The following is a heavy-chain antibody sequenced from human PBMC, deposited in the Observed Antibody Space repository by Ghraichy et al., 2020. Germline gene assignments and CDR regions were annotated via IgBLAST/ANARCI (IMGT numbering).Heavy chain of an antibody. CDR2: IYYSGST. CDR3: ARGYTSWDSSGENWFDP. J-gene: IGHJ5*02. CDR1: GGSISSYY. V-gene: IGHV4-59*01. D-gene: IGHD3-22*01. Sequence: SETLSLTCTVSGGSISSYYWSWIRQPPGKGLEWIGYIYYSGSTNYNPSLKSRVTISVDTSKNQFSLKLSSVTAADTAVYYCARGYTSWDSSGENWFDPWGQGTLVTVSS.